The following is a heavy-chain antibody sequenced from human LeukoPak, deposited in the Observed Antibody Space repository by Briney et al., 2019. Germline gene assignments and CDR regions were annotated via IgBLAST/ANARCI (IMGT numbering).Heavy chain of an antibody. CDR3: ARGRYTGYVGAFDY. Sequence: SETLSLTCTVSGGSISSYYWGWIRQPPGKGLEWIGSIYYSGSTYYNPSLKSRVTISVDTSKNQFSLKLSSVTAADTAVYYCARGRYTGYVGAFDYWGQGTLVTVSS. V-gene: IGHV4-39*01. CDR1: GGSISSYY. J-gene: IGHJ4*02. CDR2: IYYSGST. D-gene: IGHD5-12*01.